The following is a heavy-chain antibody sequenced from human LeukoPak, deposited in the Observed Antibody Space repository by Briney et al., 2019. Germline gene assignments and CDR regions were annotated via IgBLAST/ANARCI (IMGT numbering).Heavy chain of an antibody. J-gene: IGHJ4*02. Sequence: SQTLSLTCAISGDSVSNNNAAWNWIRQAPSRGLEWLGRTYYTSKWYNGYAASVKSRITINPDTSKNQFSLQLNSVTLEDTAVYYCAREMSNVFGYWGQGILVTVSS. CDR3: AREMSNVFGY. D-gene: IGHD2-8*01. V-gene: IGHV6-1*01. CDR2: TYYTSKWYN. CDR1: GDSVSNNNAA.